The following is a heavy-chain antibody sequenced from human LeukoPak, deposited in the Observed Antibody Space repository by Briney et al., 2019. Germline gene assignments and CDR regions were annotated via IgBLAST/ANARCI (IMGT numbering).Heavy chain of an antibody. D-gene: IGHD3-3*01. CDR1: GFTVITNY. V-gene: IGHV3-7*01. Sequence: PGGSLRLSCAASGFTVITNYMSWVRQAPGKGLEWVANIKQDGSEKYYVDSVKGRFTISRDNAKNSLYLQMNSLRAEDTAVYYCAREWYYDEYDYFDYWGQGTLVTVSS. CDR3: AREWYYDEYDYFDY. J-gene: IGHJ4*02. CDR2: IKQDGSEK.